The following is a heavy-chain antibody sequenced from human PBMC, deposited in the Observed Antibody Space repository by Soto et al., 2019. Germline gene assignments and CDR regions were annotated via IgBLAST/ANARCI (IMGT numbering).Heavy chain of an antibody. CDR3: AKDLFLRLATNTRGTFFDY. CDR1: GFTFSSYA. J-gene: IGHJ4*02. CDR2: VSGSGGSA. D-gene: IGHD5-12*01. Sequence: EVQLLESGGGLVQPGGSLRLSCAASGFTFSSYAMTWVRQAPGKGLEWVSAVSGSGGSAYYADSVKGRFTISRDISKNTLYLQMNSLRAEDTAVYYCAKDLFLRLATNTRGTFFDYWGQGTLVTVSS. V-gene: IGHV3-23*01.